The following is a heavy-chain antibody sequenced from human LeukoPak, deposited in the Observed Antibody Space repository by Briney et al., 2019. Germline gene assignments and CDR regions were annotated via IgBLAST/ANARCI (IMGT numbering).Heavy chain of an antibody. Sequence: SVKVSCKASGGTFSSYAISWVRQAPGQGLEWMGGIIPIFGTANYAQKFQGRVTITADKSTSTAYMVLSSLRSEDTAVYYCARTHYDILTGALYYYYMDVWGKGTTVTVSS. CDR2: IIPIFGTA. CDR3: ARTHYDILTGALYYYYMDV. CDR1: GGTFSSYA. D-gene: IGHD3-9*01. J-gene: IGHJ6*03. V-gene: IGHV1-69*06.